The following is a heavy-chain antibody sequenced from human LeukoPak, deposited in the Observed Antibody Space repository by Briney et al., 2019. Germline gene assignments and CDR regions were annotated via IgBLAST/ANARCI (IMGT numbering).Heavy chain of an antibody. CDR2: ISSASGTI. CDR1: GFSFSTYS. CDR3: ARDMGGLFPGRSFDY. D-gene: IGHD2-21*01. V-gene: IGHV3-48*02. Sequence: GGSLRLSCAASGFSFSTYSMNWVRQAPGEGLEWVSYISSASGTIHYADSVKGRFTISRDNAKNSLYLQLNSLRDEDTAVYYCARDMGGLFPGRSFDYWGRGTLVTVSS. J-gene: IGHJ4*02.